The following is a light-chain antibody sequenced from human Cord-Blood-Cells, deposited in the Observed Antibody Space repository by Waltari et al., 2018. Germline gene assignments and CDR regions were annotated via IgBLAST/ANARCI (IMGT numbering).Light chain of an antibody. Sequence: EIVLTQSTGTLTLSPGERPTLPCRASQSVSSSYLAWYQQKPGQAPRLLIYGASSRATGIPDRFSGSGSGTDFTLTISRLEPEDFAVYYCQQYGSSPWTFGQGTKVEIK. CDR2: GAS. CDR1: QSVSSSY. V-gene: IGKV3-20*01. CDR3: QQYGSSPWT. J-gene: IGKJ1*01.